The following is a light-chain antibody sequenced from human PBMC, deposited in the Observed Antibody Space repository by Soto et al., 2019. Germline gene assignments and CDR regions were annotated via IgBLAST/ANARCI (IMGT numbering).Light chain of an antibody. CDR1: VLAKKY. V-gene: IGLV3-27*01. J-gene: IGLJ3*02. Sequence: SYELTQPSSVSVSPGQIARITCSGDVLAKKYARWFQQKPGQAPVLVIYKDSERPSGIPERLSGYSSGTTVTLTISGAQVEDEADYYCYSAADNKGVFGGGTQLTVL. CDR2: KDS. CDR3: YSAADNKGV.